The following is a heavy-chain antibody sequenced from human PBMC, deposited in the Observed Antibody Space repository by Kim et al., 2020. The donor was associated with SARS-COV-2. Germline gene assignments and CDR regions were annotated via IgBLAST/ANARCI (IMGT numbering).Heavy chain of an antibody. Sequence: GGSLRLSCAASGFTVSSNYMSWVRQAPGKGLEWVSVIYSGGSTYYADSVKGRFPISRDNSKNTLYLQMNSLRAEDTAVYYCARDRGYYGSGTWGQGTMVTVSS. CDR1: GFTVSSNY. CDR3: ARDRGYYGSGT. D-gene: IGHD3-10*01. J-gene: IGHJ3*01. V-gene: IGHV3-53*01. CDR2: IYSGGST.